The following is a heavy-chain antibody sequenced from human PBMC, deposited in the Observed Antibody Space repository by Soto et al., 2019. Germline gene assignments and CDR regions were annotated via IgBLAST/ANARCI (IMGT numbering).Heavy chain of an antibody. CDR1: GFTFNSYG. CDR3: AKGGPYGDYLSDYFDY. Sequence: QVQLVESGGGVVQPGRSLRLSCAASGFTFNSYGMHWVRQAPGKGLEWVTVISYDGSNKYYEDSVKGRFTISRDNSKNTLYLQMNGLRAEDTAVYYCAKGGPYGDYLSDYFDYWGQGTLVTVSS. CDR2: ISYDGSNK. D-gene: IGHD4-17*01. V-gene: IGHV3-30*18. J-gene: IGHJ4*02.